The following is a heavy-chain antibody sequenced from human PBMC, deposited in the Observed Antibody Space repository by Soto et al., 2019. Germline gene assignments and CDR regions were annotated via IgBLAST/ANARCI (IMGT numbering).Heavy chain of an antibody. CDR1: GFTFSSYG. CDR3: ARSYANYDFWSGYSYNWFDP. V-gene: IGHV3-30*03. J-gene: IGHJ5*02. D-gene: IGHD3-3*01. Sequence: GGSLRLSCAASGFTFSSYGMHWVRQAPGNGLEWVAVISYDGSNKYYADSVKGRFTISRDNSKNTLYLQMNSLRAEDTAVYYCARSYANYDFWSGYSYNWFDPWGQGTLVTVSS. CDR2: ISYDGSNK.